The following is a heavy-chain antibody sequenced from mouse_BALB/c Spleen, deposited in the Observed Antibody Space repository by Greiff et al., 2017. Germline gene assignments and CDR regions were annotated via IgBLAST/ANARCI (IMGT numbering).Heavy chain of an antibody. CDR1: GYSITSDYA. Sequence: VQLQQSGPGLVKPSQSLSLTCTVTGYSITSDYAWNWIRQFPGNKLEWMGYISYSGSTSYNPSLKSRISITRDTSKNQFFLQLNSVTTEDTATYYCARWYYGYYAMDYWGQGTSVTVSS. CDR2: ISYSGST. D-gene: IGHD1-2*01. V-gene: IGHV3-2*02. CDR3: ARWYYGYYAMDY. J-gene: IGHJ4*01.